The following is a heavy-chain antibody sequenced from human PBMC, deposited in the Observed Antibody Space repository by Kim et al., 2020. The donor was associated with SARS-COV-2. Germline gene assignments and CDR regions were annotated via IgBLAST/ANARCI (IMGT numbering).Heavy chain of an antibody. Sequence: SETLSLTCTVSGGSISSSSYYWGWIRQPPGKGLEWIGSIYYSGSTYYNPSLKSRVTISIDTSKNQFSLKLSSVTAADTAVYYCARAGYYYGMDVWGQGTTVTVSS. CDR2: IYYSGST. J-gene: IGHJ6*02. CDR1: GGSISSSSYY. V-gene: IGHV4-39*01. CDR3: ARAGYYYGMDV.